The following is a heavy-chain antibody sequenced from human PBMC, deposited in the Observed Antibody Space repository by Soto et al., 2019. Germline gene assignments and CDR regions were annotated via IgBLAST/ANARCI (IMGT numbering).Heavy chain of an antibody. D-gene: IGHD3-10*01. CDR1: GGSFSGYQ. CDR2: VNDSGSI. J-gene: IGHJ6*03. Sequence: QVQLQQWGAGLLKPSETLSLTCAVYGGSFSGYQWSWIRQTPGKGLEWIGEVNDSGSINYNPSLNIRVIILVDTPKKQSSPRLSSVAAAATAVDYCAAGLILWFGEVSRRGGCYYCMDVWGKGTTVTISS. CDR3: AAGLILWFGEVSRRGGCYYCMDV. V-gene: IGHV4-34*01.